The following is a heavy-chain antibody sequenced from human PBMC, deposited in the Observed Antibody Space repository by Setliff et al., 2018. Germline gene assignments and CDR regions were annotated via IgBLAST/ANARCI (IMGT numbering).Heavy chain of an antibody. Sequence: PGGSLRLSCTTSGFTFFSYTMNWVRQAPGKGLEWVSAITDDGDTTHYAGSVKGRFTIDRDNTNSKLYLQMNSLRVEDTALYYCVKSSGSSSATNLEYLGPGTLVTVSS. CDR2: ITDDGDTT. J-gene: IGHJ4*02. D-gene: IGHD3-10*01. V-gene: IGHV3-23*01. CDR1: GFTFFSYT. CDR3: VKSSGSSSATNLEY.